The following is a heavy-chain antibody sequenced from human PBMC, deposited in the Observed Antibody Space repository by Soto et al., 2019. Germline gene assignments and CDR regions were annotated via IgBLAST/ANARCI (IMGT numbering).Heavy chain of an antibody. Sequence: EVQFLESGGGLVQPGGSLRLSCAASGFTFSSYAMSWVRQAPGKGLEWVSGISGSGGNTYYADSVKGRFTISRDNSKNTLYLQMNSLRAEDTAVYYCAKVIGYCSGGSCYGAFDIWGQGTMVTVSS. V-gene: IGHV3-23*01. CDR1: GFTFSSYA. CDR3: AKVIGYCSGGSCYGAFDI. D-gene: IGHD2-15*01. CDR2: ISGSGGNT. J-gene: IGHJ3*02.